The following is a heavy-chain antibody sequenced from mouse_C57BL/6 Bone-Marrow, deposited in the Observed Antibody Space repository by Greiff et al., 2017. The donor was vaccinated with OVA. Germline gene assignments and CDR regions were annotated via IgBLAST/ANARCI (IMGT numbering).Heavy chain of an antibody. J-gene: IGHJ4*01. CDR1: GYTFTSYW. CDR2: IDPSDSYT. Sequence: VQLQQPGAELVKPGASVKLSCKASGYTFTSYWMQWVKQRPGQGLEWIGEIDPSDSYTNYNQKFKGKATLTVDTSSSTAYMQLSSLTSEDSAVYYCARSFSSPLYAMDYWSQGTSVTVSS. D-gene: IGHD1-1*01. CDR3: ARSFSSPLYAMDY. V-gene: IGHV1-50*01.